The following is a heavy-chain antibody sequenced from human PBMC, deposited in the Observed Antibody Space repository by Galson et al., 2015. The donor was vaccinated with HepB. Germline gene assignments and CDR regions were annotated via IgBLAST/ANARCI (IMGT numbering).Heavy chain of an antibody. CDR3: ARDYGGYGWDYYYYYGMDV. Sequence: SLRLSCAASGFTFSSYGMHWVRQAPGKGLEWVAVIWYDGSNKYYADSVKGRFTISRDNSKNTLYLQMNSLRAEDTAVYYCARDYGGYGWDYYYYYGMDVWGQGTTVTVSS. CDR1: GFTFSSYG. CDR2: IWYDGSNK. J-gene: IGHJ6*02. D-gene: IGHD4-17*01. V-gene: IGHV3-33*01.